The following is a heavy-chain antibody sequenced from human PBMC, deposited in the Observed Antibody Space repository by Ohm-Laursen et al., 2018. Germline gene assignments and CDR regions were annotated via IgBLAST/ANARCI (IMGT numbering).Heavy chain of an antibody. CDR3: ARATRDGYDY. J-gene: IGHJ4*02. Sequence: SLRLSCTASGFTFSSYGMNWVRQAPGRGLEWVSYISSSSTAVYYADSVKGRFTISRDNVKNSLYLQMNSLRAEDMAVYYCARATRDGYDYWGQGTLVTVSS. CDR2: ISSSSTAV. V-gene: IGHV3-48*01. D-gene: IGHD5-24*01. CDR1: GFTFSSYG.